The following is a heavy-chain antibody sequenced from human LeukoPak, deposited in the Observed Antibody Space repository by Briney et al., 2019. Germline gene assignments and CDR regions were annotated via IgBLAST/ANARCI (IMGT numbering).Heavy chain of an antibody. CDR3: ARVLQYVGDPFDI. CDR2: INPNSGGT. V-gene: IGHV1-2*02. CDR1: GYTFTAYY. Sequence: ASVKVSCKASGYTFTAYYMHWVRQAPGQGLEWMGWINPNSGGTNYAQKFQGGVTMTRDTSISTAYMELTKLRADDTAVYYCARVLQYVGDPFDIWGQGTMVTVSS. D-gene: IGHD2-8*01. J-gene: IGHJ3*02.